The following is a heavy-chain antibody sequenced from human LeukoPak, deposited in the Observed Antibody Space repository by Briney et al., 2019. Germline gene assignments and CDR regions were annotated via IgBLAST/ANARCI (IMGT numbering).Heavy chain of an antibody. D-gene: IGHD2-21*02. CDR2: IDHDGSGA. CDR1: GFPFSSYW. V-gene: IGHV3-74*03. J-gene: IGHJ4*02. Sequence: GGSLRLSCATSGFPFSSYWMYWVRQAPGKGLVWVSRIDHDGSGATYADSVKGRFTISRDNAKNTLYLQMNSLRAEDTAVYYCARDRTHCGGDCFIDYWGQGTLVTVSS. CDR3: ARDRTHCGGDCFIDY.